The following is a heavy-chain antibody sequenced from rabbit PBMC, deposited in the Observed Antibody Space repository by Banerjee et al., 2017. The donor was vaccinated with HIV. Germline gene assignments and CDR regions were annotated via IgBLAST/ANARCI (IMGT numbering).Heavy chain of an antibody. CDR1: GLDLSSSYW. Sequence: QEQLVESGGGLVQPEGSLTLTCKASGLDLSSSYWICWVRQAPGKGPEWIACIYTGDGPTYYASWVNGRFTISKTSSTTVTLQMTSLTAADTASYFCARDLAGVIGWNFNLWGQGTLVTVS. CDR3: ARDLAGVIGWNFNL. CDR2: IYTGDGPT. D-gene: IGHD4-1*01. V-gene: IGHV1S45*01. J-gene: IGHJ4*01.